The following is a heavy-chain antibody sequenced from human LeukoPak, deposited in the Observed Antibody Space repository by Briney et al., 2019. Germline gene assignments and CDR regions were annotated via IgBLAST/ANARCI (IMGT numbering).Heavy chain of an antibody. J-gene: IGHJ4*02. Sequence: SETLSLTCTVSGGSISSYYWSWIRQPAGKGMEWIGRIYTSGRTNYNPSLKSRVTMSEDTSKNQFSLKLRSVTAADTAVYYCARDPRIRKNYDILTAQGRYFDYWGQGTLVTVSS. D-gene: IGHD3-9*01. CDR1: GGSISSYY. CDR3: ARDPRIRKNYDILTAQGRYFDY. V-gene: IGHV4-4*07. CDR2: IYTSGRT.